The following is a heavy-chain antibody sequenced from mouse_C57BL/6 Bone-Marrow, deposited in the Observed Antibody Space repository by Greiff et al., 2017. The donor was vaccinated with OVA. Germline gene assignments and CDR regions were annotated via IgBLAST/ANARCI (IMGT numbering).Heavy chain of an antibody. CDR3: GRNPNAMDY. Sequence: QVQLQQSGPGLVQPSPSLSITCTVSGFSLTSYGVHWVRQSPGKGLEWLGVICRGGSTDYNAAFISRLSISKDNSKSQVIFKMNSLQADDTAIYYCGRNPNAMDYWGQGTSVTVSS. CDR2: ICRGGST. V-gene: IGHV2-2*01. CDR1: GFSLTSYG. J-gene: IGHJ4*01.